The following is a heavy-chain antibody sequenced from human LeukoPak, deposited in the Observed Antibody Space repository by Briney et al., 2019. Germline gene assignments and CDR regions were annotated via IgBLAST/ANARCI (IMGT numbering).Heavy chain of an antibody. CDR1: GFTLSSYA. CDR2: ISGSGGST. Sequence: PGGSLRLSCAASGFTLSSYAMSWVRQAPGKGLEWVSAISGSGGSTYYADFVKGRFTISRDNSKNTLYLQMNSLRAEDTAVYYCAKEGRSGYCGSTSCSTYYFDYWSQGTLVTVSS. D-gene: IGHD2-2*03. V-gene: IGHV3-23*01. J-gene: IGHJ4*02. CDR3: AKEGRSGYCGSTSCSTYYFDY.